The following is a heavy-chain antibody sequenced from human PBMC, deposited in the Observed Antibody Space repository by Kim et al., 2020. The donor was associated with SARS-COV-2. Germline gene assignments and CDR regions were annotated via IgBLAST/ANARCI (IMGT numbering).Heavy chain of an antibody. CDR3: ARDPLGAAAGNGGDY. J-gene: IGHJ4*02. V-gene: IGHV3-21*01. D-gene: IGHD6-13*01. Sequence: GGSLRLSCAASGFTFSSYSMNWVRQAPGKGLEWVSSISSSSSYIYYADSVKGRFTISRDNAKNSLYLQMNSLRAEDTAVYYCARDPLGAAAGNGGDYWGQGTLVTVSS. CDR1: GFTFSSYS. CDR2: ISSSSSYI.